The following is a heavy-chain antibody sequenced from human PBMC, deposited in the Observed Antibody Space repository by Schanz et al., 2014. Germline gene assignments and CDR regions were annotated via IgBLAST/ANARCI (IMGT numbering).Heavy chain of an antibody. J-gene: IGHJ4*02. D-gene: IGHD6-13*01. CDR3: AKEKEEVAADGSFFDY. CDR2: MSGSGSTA. V-gene: IGHV3-23*01. Sequence: EVQLLESGGGLVQPGGSLRLSCVASGFTFFGSFAMSWVRHAPGKGLDWVSSMSGSGSTADYADSVKGRFTISRDNSKNTVNLQMNSLRAEDTAVYYCAKEKEEVAADGSFFDYWGQGTLVPVSS. CDR1: GFTFFGSFA.